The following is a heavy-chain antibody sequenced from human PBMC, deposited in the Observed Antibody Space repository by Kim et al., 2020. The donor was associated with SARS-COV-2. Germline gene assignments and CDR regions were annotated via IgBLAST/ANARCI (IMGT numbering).Heavy chain of an antibody. Sequence: ASVKVSCKASGYTFTGYYMHWVRQAPGQGLEWMGWINPNSGGTNYAQKFQGWVTMTRDTSISTAYMELSRLRSDDTAVYYCARDNNYYDSSGYYSMGGAWRESFQHWGQGTLVTVSS. D-gene: IGHD3-22*01. CDR3: ARDNNYYDSSGYYSMGGAWRESFQH. CDR1: GYTFTGYY. V-gene: IGHV1-2*04. J-gene: IGHJ1*01. CDR2: INPNSGGT.